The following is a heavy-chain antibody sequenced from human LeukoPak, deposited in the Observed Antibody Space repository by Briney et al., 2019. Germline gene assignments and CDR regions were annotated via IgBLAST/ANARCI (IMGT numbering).Heavy chain of an antibody. V-gene: IGHV3-33*01. CDR2: IWYDGSNK. CDR1: GFTFSSYG. CDR3: TRGRYTSSWLDY. D-gene: IGHD6-13*01. Sequence: GGSLRLSCAASGFTFSSYGMHWVRQAPGKGLEWVAVIWYDGSNKYYADSVKGRFTISRDNAKNTLYLQMNSLRAEDTAVYFCTRGRYTSSWLDYWGQGTLVTVSS. J-gene: IGHJ4*02.